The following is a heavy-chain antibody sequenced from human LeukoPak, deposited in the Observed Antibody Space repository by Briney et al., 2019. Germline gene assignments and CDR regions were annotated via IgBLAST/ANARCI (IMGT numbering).Heavy chain of an antibody. CDR2: IYPGDSDT. CDR1: GYSFTSYW. CDR3: ARGRITIFGVVTTPLDY. J-gene: IGHJ4*02. V-gene: IGHV5-51*01. Sequence: GESLKISCKGSGYSFTSYWIGWVRQMPGKGLEWMGIIYPGDSDTRYSPSFQGQVTISADKSISTAYLQWSSLKASDTAMYYCARGRITIFGVVTTPLDYWGQGTLVTVSS. D-gene: IGHD3-3*01.